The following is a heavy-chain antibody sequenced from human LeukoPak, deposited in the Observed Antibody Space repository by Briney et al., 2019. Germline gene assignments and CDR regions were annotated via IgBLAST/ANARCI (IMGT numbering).Heavy chain of an antibody. Sequence: PGESLKISCKGSGYSFTSYWISWVRQMPGKGPEWMGRIDPSDSYTNYSPSFQGHVTISADKSISTAYLQWSSLKASDTAMYYCARHAHDYFDYWGQGTLVTVSS. CDR1: GYSFTSYW. V-gene: IGHV5-10-1*01. CDR2: IDPSDSYT. CDR3: ARHAHDYFDY. J-gene: IGHJ4*02.